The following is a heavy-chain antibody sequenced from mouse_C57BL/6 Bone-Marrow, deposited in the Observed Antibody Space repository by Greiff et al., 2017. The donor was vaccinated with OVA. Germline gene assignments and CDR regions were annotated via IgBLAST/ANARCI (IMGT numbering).Heavy chain of an antibody. CDR2: INPSSGYT. V-gene: IGHV1-7*01. Sequence: VQVVESGAELAKPGASVKLSCKASGYTFTSYWMHWVKQRPGQGLEWIGYINPSSGYTKYNQKFKDKATLTADKSSSTAYMQLSSLTYEDSAVYYCASWLLLWYFDVWGTGTTVTVSS. CDR3: ASWLLLWYFDV. CDR1: GYTFTSYW. J-gene: IGHJ1*03. D-gene: IGHD2-3*01.